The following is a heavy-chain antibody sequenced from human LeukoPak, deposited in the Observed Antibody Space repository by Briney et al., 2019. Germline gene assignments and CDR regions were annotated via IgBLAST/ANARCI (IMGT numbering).Heavy chain of an antibody. V-gene: IGHV1-46*01. J-gene: IGHJ5*02. D-gene: IGHD3-22*01. CDR3: ARVAYYDSSGYPHGFDP. CDR2: INPSGGST. Sequence: GASVKVSCKASGYTFTSYYMHWVRQAPGQGLEWMGIINPSGGSTSYAQKFQGRVTMTRDTSTSTVYMELSSLRSEDTAVYYCARVAYYDSSGYPHGFDPWGQGTLVTVSP. CDR1: GYTFTSYY.